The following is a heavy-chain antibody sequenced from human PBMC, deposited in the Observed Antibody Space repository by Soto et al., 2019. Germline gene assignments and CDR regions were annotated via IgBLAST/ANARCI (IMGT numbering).Heavy chain of an antibody. V-gene: IGHV1-69*01. CDR1: GGTFSSYA. D-gene: IGHD3-22*01. J-gene: IGHJ4*02. CDR3: ARDLGTYYYDSSGYNPPV. Sequence: QVQLVQSGAEVKKPGSSVKVSCKASGGTFSSYAISWVRQAPGRGLEWMGVIIPIFGTANYAQNFQGRVTMTADEATSIGCMELSSVRSEDTAVYICARDLGTYYYDSSGYNPPVWGQGTLVIVST. CDR2: IIPIFGTA.